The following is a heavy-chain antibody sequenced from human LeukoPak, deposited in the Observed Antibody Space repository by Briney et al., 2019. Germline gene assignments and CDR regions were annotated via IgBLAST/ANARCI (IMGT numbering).Heavy chain of an antibody. D-gene: IGHD2-21*01. J-gene: IGHJ4*02. Sequence: GGSLRLSCTQPGFTFSSYAKRCVRQAPGTGLEWVSAISGSGGSTYYADSVKGRFTISRDNSKNTLYLQVNCLRGRDSGVDYCERYCRFASRIRGVDYWGQGTLVTVSS. V-gene: IGHV3-23*01. CDR1: GFTFSSYA. CDR3: ERYCRFASRIRGVDY. CDR2: ISGSGGST.